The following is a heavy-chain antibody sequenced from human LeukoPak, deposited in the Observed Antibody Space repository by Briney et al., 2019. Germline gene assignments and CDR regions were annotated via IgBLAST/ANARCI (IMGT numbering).Heavy chain of an antibody. CDR2: IIPIFGTA. J-gene: IGHJ4*02. CDR3: ARDRSGWYYSYFDY. CDR1: GGTFSSYA. D-gene: IGHD6-19*01. V-gene: IGHV1-69*06. Sequence: ASVKVSCKASGGTFSSYAISWVRQAPGQGLEWMGGIIPIFGTANYAQKFQGRVTITADKSTSTAYMELSSLRSEDTAVYYCARDRSGWYYSYFDYWGQGTLVTVSS.